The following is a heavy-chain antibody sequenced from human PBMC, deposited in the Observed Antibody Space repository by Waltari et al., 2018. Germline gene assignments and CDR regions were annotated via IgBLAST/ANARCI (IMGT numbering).Heavy chain of an antibody. Sequence: QVQLVQSGAEVKKPGASVKVSCKASGYTFTGYYMHWVRQAPGHGLEWMGWINPNSGGTNYAQKFQGRVTMTRDTSISTAYMELSRLRSDDTAVYYCARDSYDFWSGYYAGGFDYWGQGTLVTVSS. CDR1: GYTFTGYY. CDR3: ARDSYDFWSGYYAGGFDY. D-gene: IGHD3-3*01. CDR2: INPNSGGT. V-gene: IGHV1-2*02. J-gene: IGHJ4*02.